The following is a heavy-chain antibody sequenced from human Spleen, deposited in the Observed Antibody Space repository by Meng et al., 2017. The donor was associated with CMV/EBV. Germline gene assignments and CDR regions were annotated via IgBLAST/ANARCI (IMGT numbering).Heavy chain of an antibody. D-gene: IGHD6-6*01. J-gene: IGHJ4*02. CDR1: YTFTTYY. Sequence: YTFTTYYIHWVRQAPGQGLEWMAIIKPSGGTTSYAQKFQGRVTLTRDTSTSTVYMELSSLRSEDTAVYFCARGAQQRSGSSSGVFDHWGQGSLVTVSS. V-gene: IGHV1-46*01. CDR3: ARGAQQRSGSSSGVFDH. CDR2: IKPSGGTT.